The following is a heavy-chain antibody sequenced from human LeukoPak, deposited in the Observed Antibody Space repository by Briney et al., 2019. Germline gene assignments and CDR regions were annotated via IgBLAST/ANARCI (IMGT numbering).Heavy chain of an antibody. V-gene: IGHV3-74*01. D-gene: IGHD2-2*01. J-gene: IGHJ3*02. CDR1: GFTFSSYW. Sequence: PGGSLRLSCAASGFTFSSYWMHWVRQAPGKGLVWVSRINSDGSSTSYADSVKGRFTISRDNAKNTLYLQMNSLGAEDTAVYYCASSFCSSTSCYLEESDAFDIWGQGTMVTVSS. CDR2: INSDGSST. CDR3: ASSFCSSTSCYLEESDAFDI.